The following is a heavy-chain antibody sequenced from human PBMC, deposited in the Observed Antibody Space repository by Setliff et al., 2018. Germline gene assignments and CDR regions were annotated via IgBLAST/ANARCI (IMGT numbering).Heavy chain of an antibody. CDR2: ISGSGSSS. V-gene: IGHV3-23*01. J-gene: IGHJ4*02. Sequence: GGSLRLSCAASGFTFSTFAMSWVLQAPGKGLEWVSHISGSGSSSSYADSVKGRFTISRDNARNTLYLQMNSLRAEDTAVYYCAKDNGKGHLYLLEGYFDYWGQGALVTVSS. D-gene: IGHD2-15*01. CDR3: AKDNGKGHLYLLEGYFDY. CDR1: GFTFSTFA.